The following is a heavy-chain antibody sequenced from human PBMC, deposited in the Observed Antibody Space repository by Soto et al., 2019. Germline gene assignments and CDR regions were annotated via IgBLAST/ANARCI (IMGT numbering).Heavy chain of an antibody. CDR3: ARDRTTHPPWFDP. D-gene: IGHD1-1*01. V-gene: IGHV1-46*01. CDR1: GYSFTRHY. Sequence: GASVKVSCKAIGYSFTRHYMHWVRQAPGQGLEWMGTIFPGGVNIAYAQKFQGRVTMTRDTSTSTVYMELSSLRSEDTAVYYCARDRTTHPPWFDPWGQGTLVTVSS. J-gene: IGHJ5*02. CDR2: IFPGGVNI.